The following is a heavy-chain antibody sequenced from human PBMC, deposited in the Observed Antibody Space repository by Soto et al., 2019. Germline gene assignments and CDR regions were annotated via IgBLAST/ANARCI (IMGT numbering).Heavy chain of an antibody. J-gene: IGHJ4*02. CDR2: IYHSGST. CDR1: GYSISSGYY. D-gene: IGHD3-3*01. V-gene: IGHV4-38-2*01. Sequence: SETLSLTCAVSGYSISSGYYWGWIRQPPGKGLEWIGSIYHSGSTYYNPSLKSRVTISVDTSKNRFSLKLSSVTAADTAVYYCARVSYDFWSGYYVSGATPYYFDYWGQGTLVTVSS. CDR3: ARVSYDFWSGYYVSGATPYYFDY.